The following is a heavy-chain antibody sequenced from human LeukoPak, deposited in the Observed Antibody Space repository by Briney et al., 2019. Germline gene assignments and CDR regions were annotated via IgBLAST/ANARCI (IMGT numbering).Heavy chain of an antibody. CDR3: ARTYHYGSGNYFLFDF. J-gene: IGHJ4*02. Sequence: PSETLSLTCTVSGVSISSYYWNWVRQPPGKGLEWIGFVYYSGSTNYNPSLKSRVTISLDTSKNQFSLKVSSVTAADTAVYYCARTYHYGSGNYFLFDFWGQGTLVTVSS. CDR2: VYYSGST. CDR1: GVSISSYY. V-gene: IGHV4-59*01. D-gene: IGHD3-10*01.